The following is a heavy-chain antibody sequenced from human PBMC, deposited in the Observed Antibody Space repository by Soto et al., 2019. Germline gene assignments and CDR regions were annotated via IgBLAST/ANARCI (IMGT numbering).Heavy chain of an antibody. J-gene: IGHJ3*02. CDR2: IYWDDDK. V-gene: IGHV2-5*02. D-gene: IGHD4-17*01. CDR1: GFSLSTSGVG. Sequence: QITLKESGPPLVKPTQTLTLTCTFSGFSLSTSGVGVGWIRQPPGKALEWLALIYWDDDKRYSPSLKSRLTITKHTSKNQLVLTMTNMDPVDTATYYCAHTGSMPTVTKGAFDIWGQGTMVTVSS. CDR3: AHTGSMPTVTKGAFDI.